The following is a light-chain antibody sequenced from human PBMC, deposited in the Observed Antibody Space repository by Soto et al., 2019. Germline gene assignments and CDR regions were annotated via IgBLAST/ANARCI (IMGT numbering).Light chain of an antibody. Sequence: QSALTQPPSASGSPGQSVTISCTGTSSDVGGYDYVSWYQQHPGKAPKLMIYEVSKRPSGVPHRFSGSRSDNTASLTVSGLQAEDEADYYCSSYAGRNNLVFGGGTQLTVL. CDR2: EVS. J-gene: IGLJ2*01. CDR1: SSDVGGYDY. CDR3: SSYAGRNNLV. V-gene: IGLV2-8*01.